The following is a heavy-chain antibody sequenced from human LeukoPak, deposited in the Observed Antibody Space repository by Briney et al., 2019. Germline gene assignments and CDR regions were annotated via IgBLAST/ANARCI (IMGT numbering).Heavy chain of an antibody. CDR1: GFTFDDYA. V-gene: IGHV3-9*03. CDR3: VKDNLAAAGIGHFDY. D-gene: IGHD6-13*01. Sequence: PGGSLRLSCAASGFTFDDYAMHSGRHAPGKGLERVSGSSWKSGTIRYEDSVKGRFTISRDNAKNSLYLQMNSLRAEDMAWYYCVKDNLAAAGIGHFDYWGQGTLVTVSS. CDR2: SSWKSGTI. J-gene: IGHJ4*02.